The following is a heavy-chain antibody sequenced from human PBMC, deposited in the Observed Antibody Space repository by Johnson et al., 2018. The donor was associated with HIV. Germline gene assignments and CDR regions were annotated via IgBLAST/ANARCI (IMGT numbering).Heavy chain of an antibody. CDR1: GFTFSSYD. D-gene: IGHD6-13*01. J-gene: IGHJ3*02. CDR2: ITWNGGST. CDR3: AREVAAVGDAFDI. Sequence: VQLVESGGGLVQPGGSLRLSCAASGFTFSSYDMSWVRQAPGKGLECVSVITWNGGSTRSADSVKGRFTISRDNAKNSLYLQMNSLRAEDTAVYYCAREVAAVGDAFDIWGQGTMVTVSS. V-gene: IGHV3-48*04.